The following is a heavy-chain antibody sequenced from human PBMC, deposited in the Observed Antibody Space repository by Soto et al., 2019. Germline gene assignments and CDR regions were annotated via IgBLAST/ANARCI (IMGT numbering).Heavy chain of an antibody. CDR1: GFTFNSYA. Sequence: EVQMLESGGGLVKPGGSLRLSCAVSGFTFNSYAMSWVRQAPGKGLEWVSAISGSGISTYNADSVKGRFTISRDNSKNTLYLRMNSLRAEDTAVYYCALVGVTANCFDHWGQGTLVTVSS. V-gene: IGHV3-23*01. CDR3: ALVGVTANCFDH. CDR2: ISGSGIST. D-gene: IGHD2-21*02. J-gene: IGHJ4*02.